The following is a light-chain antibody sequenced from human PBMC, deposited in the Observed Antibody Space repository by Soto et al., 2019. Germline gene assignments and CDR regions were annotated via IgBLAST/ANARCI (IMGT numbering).Light chain of an antibody. CDR3: QQYYNWPRT. CDR2: GAS. V-gene: IGKV3-15*01. J-gene: IGKJ1*01. CDR1: QSVTYN. Sequence: TQSPSTLSASPGERVTLSCRATQSVTYNLAWYQQKPGQAPRLLIYGASTRPTGIPARFSGRGSGTEFTLTITSLQSEDFAVYYCQQYYNWPRTFAQGTKVAIK.